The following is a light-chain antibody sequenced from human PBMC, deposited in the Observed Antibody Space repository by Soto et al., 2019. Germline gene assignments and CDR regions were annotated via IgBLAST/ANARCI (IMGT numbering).Light chain of an antibody. V-gene: IGLV2-14*01. CDR2: EVS. CDR1: SSDIGSNNY. J-gene: IGLJ3*02. Sequence: QSALTQPASVSGSPGQSITISCTGTSSDIGSNNYVSWFQQRPGKAPTLIIYEVSNQPSGVSTHFSGSKSGNTASLTISGLLPEDEAESYCSSYTTTTRLFGGGTPLTVL. CDR3: SSYTTTTRL.